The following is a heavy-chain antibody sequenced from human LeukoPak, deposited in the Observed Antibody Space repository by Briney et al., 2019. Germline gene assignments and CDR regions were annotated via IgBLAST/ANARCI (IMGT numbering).Heavy chain of an antibody. CDR2: IIPTLGTA. CDR3: ARSIAVAGHDYFDY. D-gene: IGHD6-19*01. J-gene: IGHJ4*02. Sequence: SVKVSCKASGGTFSSYVISWVRQAPGQGLEWMGGIIPTLGTANYAQKFQGRVTITADESTSTAYMELSSLKSEDTAVYYCARSIAVAGHDYFDYWGQGTLVTVSS. V-gene: IGHV1-69*13. CDR1: GGTFSSYV.